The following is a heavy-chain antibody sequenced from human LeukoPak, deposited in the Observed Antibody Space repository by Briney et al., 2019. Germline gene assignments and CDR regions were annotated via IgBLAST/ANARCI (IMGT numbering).Heavy chain of an antibody. CDR2: INHSGST. J-gene: IGHJ4*02. CDR1: GGSFSGYY. V-gene: IGHV4-34*01. Sequence: PSETLSLTCAVYGGSFSGYYWSWIRQPPGKGLEWIGDINHSGSTNYNPSLKSRVTISVDTSKNQFSLKLSSVTAADTAVYYCARVGGPYYYGSGTTTVQYFDYWGQGTLVTVSS. CDR3: ARVGGPYYYGSGTTTVQYFDY. D-gene: IGHD3-10*01.